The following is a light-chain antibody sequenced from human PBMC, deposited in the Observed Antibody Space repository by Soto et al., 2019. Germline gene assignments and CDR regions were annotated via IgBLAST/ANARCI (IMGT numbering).Light chain of an antibody. CDR2: GNS. J-gene: IGLJ2*01. CDR3: QSYGSSLSGT. Sequence: QSVLTQPPSVSGAPGQRVTISCTGSSSNIGAGYDVHWYQQLPGTAPKLLIYGNSNRPSGVPDRFSGSKSDTSASLAITGLQDEDDADYYCQSYGSSLSGTFGGGTKVTVL. V-gene: IGLV1-40*01. CDR1: SSNIGAGYD.